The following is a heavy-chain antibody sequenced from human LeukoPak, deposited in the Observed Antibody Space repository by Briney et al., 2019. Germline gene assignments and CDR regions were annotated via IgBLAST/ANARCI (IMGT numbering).Heavy chain of an antibody. D-gene: IGHD2-2*01. Sequence: SVKVSCKASGGTFSSYAISWVRQAPGQGLEWMGGIIPIIGTANYAQKFQGRVTITADESTSTAYMELSSLRSEDTAVYYCARGSKHQPIPLDYWGQGTLVTVSS. V-gene: IGHV1-69*13. CDR3: ARGSKHQPIPLDY. J-gene: IGHJ4*02. CDR2: IIPIIGTA. CDR1: GGTFSSYA.